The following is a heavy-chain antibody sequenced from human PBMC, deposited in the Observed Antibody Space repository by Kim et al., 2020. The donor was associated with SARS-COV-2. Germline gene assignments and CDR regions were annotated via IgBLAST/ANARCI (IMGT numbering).Heavy chain of an antibody. J-gene: IGHJ4*02. V-gene: IGHV4-59*01. Sequence: YNPSLESRVTISMDRPKNQFSLNVRSVTAADTAVYYCVRDIYGSGSYALDDWGQGSLVTVSS. D-gene: IGHD3-10*01. CDR3: VRDIYGSGSYALDD.